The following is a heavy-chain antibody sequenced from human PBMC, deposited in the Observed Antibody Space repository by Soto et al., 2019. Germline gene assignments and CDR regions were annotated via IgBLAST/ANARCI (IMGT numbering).Heavy chain of an antibody. Sequence: LSLTCTVSGGSISSSYWWTWVRQPPGKGLEWIGEIFHSGSTNYNPSLKSRATMSVDKSKWQFSLKLTSVTAADTAVYYCARERSSVYTLDVWGQGTPVTVSS. CDR3: ARERSSVYTLDV. CDR2: IFHSGST. D-gene: IGHD6-13*01. V-gene: IGHV4-4*02. CDR1: GGSISSSYW. J-gene: IGHJ6*02.